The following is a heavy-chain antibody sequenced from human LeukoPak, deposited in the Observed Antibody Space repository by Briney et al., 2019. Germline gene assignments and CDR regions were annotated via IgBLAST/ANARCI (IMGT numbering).Heavy chain of an antibody. Sequence: GASVKVSCKASGYTFTSYAMNWVRQAPGQGLEWMGWINTNTGNPTYAQGFTGRFVFSLDTSVSTAYLQISSLKAEDTAVYYCARAVRGEDGFGGVIPNPDYWGQGTLVSVSS. J-gene: IGHJ4*02. CDR2: INTNTGNP. D-gene: IGHD3-16*02. V-gene: IGHV7-4-1*02. CDR1: GYTFTSYA. CDR3: ARAVRGEDGFGGVIPNPDY.